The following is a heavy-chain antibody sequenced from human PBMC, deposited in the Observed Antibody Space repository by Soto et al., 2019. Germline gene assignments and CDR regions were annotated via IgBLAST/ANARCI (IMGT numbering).Heavy chain of an antibody. CDR3: ARVEDYFDSSGYAH. D-gene: IGHD3-22*01. J-gene: IGHJ4*01. Sequence: ASVKVSCKASGYSFSNYGVTWVRQAPGQGLEWMGWISAYTGNIIYAETFQGRVTMTTDTSTSTAYMEMRSLSSDDTAVYYCARVEDYFDSSGYAHWGQEPWSPSPQ. CDR2: ISAYTGNI. CDR1: GYSFSNYG. V-gene: IGHV1-18*04.